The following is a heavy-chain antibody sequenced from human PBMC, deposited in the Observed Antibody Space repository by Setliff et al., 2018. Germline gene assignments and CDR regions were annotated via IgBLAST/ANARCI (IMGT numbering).Heavy chain of an antibody. CDR3: VRDDADNYDAFDN. CDR1: GFTFSSYS. V-gene: IGHV3-7*01. J-gene: IGHJ3*02. D-gene: IGHD3-22*01. CDR2: IKQDGSTK. Sequence: PGGSLRLSCAASGFTFSSYSMNWVRQAPGKGLEWVAGIKQDGSTKYYLDSVKGRFTISRDNAKRSLYLQMNGLRADDTGVYYCVRDDADNYDAFDNWGQGTLVTVSS.